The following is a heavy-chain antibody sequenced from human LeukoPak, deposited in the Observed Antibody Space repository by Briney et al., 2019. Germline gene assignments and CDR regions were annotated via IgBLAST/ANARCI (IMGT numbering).Heavy chain of an antibody. J-gene: IGHJ4*02. D-gene: IGHD3-22*01. Sequence: GRSLRLSCAASGFPFSSYAMHWVRQAPGKGLEWVGWINTNTGNPTYAQGFTGRFVFSLDTSVSTAYLQISSLKAEDTAVYYCARANDSSGYYYRWGQGTLVTVSS. CDR3: ARANDSSGYYYR. V-gene: IGHV7-4-1*02. CDR2: INTNTGNP. CDR1: GFPFSSYA.